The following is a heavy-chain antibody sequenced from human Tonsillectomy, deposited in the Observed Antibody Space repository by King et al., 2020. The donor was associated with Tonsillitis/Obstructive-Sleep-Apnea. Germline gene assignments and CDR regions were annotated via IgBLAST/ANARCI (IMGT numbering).Heavy chain of an antibody. J-gene: IGHJ3*02. V-gene: IGHV3-23*04. D-gene: IGHD2-8*01. CDR2: ISADTKRT. CDR3: AKDSVRINGVLVPFDI. CDR1: GFTFNIYA. Sequence: VQLVESGGGLVQPGESLRLSCAASGFTFNIYAMNWVRQAPGKGPEWVSAISADTKRTYYADSVKGRFTISRDNSNSTLYLQMNSLRAEDTAVYYCAKDSVRINGVLVPFDIWGQGTMVSVTS.